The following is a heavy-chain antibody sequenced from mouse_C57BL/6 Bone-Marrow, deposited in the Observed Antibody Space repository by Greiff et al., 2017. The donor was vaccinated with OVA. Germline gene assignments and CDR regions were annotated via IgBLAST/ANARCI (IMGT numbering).Heavy chain of an antibody. CDR1: GFTFSSYG. CDR2: ISSGGSYT. Sequence: EVMLVESGGDLVKPGGSLKLSCAASGFTFSSYGMSWVRQTPDKRLEWVATISSGGSYTYYPDSVKGRFTISRDNAKNTLYLQMSSLKSEDTAMYYCARLPYDYDFAYWGQGTLVTVSA. V-gene: IGHV5-6*01. D-gene: IGHD2-4*01. CDR3: ARLPYDYDFAY. J-gene: IGHJ3*01.